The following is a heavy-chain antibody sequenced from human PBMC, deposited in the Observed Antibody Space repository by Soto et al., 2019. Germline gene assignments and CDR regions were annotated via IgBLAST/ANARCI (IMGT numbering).Heavy chain of an antibody. CDR3: ARRGRGRGLVPHYYYYYMDV. D-gene: IGHD2-15*01. J-gene: IGHJ6*03. Sequence: PSETLSLTCTVSGGSISSYYWSWIRQPPGKGLEWIGYIYYSGSTNYNPSLKSRVTISVDTSKNQFSLKLSSVTAADTAVYYCARRGRGRGLVPHYYYYYMDVWGKGTTVTVSS. V-gene: IGHV4-59*08. CDR1: GGSISSYY. CDR2: IYYSGST.